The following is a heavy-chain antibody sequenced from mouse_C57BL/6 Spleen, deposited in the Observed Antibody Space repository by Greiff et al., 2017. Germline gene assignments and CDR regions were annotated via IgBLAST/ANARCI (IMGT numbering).Heavy chain of an antibody. CDR3: ARERAGYYFDY. J-gene: IGHJ2*01. CDR1: GFTFSDYY. V-gene: IGHV5-16*01. CDR2: INYDGSST. D-gene: IGHD3-3*01. Sequence: EVQLVESEGGLVQPGSSMKLSCTASGFTFSDYYMAWVRQVPEKGLEWVANINYDGSSTYYLDSLKSRFIISRDNAKNILYLQMSSLKSEDTATYYCARERAGYYFDYWGQGTTLTVSS.